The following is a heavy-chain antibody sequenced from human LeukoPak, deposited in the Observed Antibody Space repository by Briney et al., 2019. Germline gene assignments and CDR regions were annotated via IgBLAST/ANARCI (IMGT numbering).Heavy chain of an antibody. Sequence: GGSLRLSCAASGFTISDNYMSWVRQAPGKGLEWVSIIYMNAGSTSYADSVRGRFTISRDNSKNTLYLQMNSLRAEDTAVYYCAKAYDYGDYSLDYWGQGTLVTVSS. CDR1: GFTISDNY. V-gene: IGHV3-53*05. D-gene: IGHD4-17*01. J-gene: IGHJ4*02. CDR2: IYMNAGST. CDR3: AKAYDYGDYSLDY.